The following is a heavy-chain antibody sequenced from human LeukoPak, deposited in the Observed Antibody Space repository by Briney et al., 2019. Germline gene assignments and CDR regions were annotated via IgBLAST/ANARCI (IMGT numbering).Heavy chain of an antibody. V-gene: IGHV3-21*01. J-gene: IGHJ4*02. D-gene: IGHD3/OR15-3a*01. CDR2: ISSSSSYI. Sequence: KAGGSLRLSCAASGFTFSSYSMNWVRQAPGKGLEWVSSISSSSSYIYYADSVKGRFTISRDNAKNSLYLQMNSLRAEDTAVYYCARDQGDFWTHYRCFEYWGQGALVSVSA. CDR3: ARDQGDFWTHYRCFEY. CDR1: GFTFSSYS.